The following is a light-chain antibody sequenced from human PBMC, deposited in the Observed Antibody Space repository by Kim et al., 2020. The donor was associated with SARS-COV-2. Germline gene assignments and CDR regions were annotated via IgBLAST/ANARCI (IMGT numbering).Light chain of an antibody. J-gene: IGLJ2*01. CDR3: SSYAGSNNFGVV. V-gene: IGLV2-8*01. Sequence: SLTISATRTSGDVGGYTYVSWYQQHPGKAPSLMIYEVSERPSGVPDRFSGSKSGNPASLTVSGLQAEDEADYYCSSYAGSNNFGVVFGGGTQLTVL. CDR1: SGDVGGYTY. CDR2: EVS.